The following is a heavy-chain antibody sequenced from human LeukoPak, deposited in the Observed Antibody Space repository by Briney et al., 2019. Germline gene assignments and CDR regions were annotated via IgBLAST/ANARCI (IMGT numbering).Heavy chain of an antibody. D-gene: IGHD1-26*01. CDR2: IDSVGNT. CDR3: IRIREWEHQFGMDV. V-gene: IGHV3-13*01. J-gene: IGHJ6*02. CDR1: GFPFSNYD. Sequence: GGSLRLTCAASGFPFSNYDMHWVRQATGERLEWVSAIDSVGNTYYSASVKGRFTISREDAKHSLYLQMNSLRDGDTAIYYCIRIREWEHQFGMDVWGQGTTVTVSS.